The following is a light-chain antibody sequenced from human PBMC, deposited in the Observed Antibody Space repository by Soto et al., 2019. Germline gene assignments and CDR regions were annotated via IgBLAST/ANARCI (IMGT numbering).Light chain of an antibody. Sequence: QSVLTQPPSASGTPGQRVTIICSGSSFNIGSNYVYWYQQLPGTAPKLLIYRNNQRPSGVPDRFSGSKSGTSVSLAISGLRSEDEADYSCAAWDDSLSGVFGGGTKLTFL. V-gene: IGLV1-47*01. CDR2: RNN. CDR3: AAWDDSLSGV. J-gene: IGLJ3*02. CDR1: SFNIGSNY.